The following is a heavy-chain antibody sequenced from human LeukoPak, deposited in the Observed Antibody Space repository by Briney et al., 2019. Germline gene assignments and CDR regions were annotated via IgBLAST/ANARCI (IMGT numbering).Heavy chain of an antibody. CDR1: GFTFSSYW. CDR3: ARERGGLSSSWYFTLDY. V-gene: IGHV3-74*01. D-gene: IGHD6-13*01. J-gene: IGHJ4*02. Sequence: PGGSLRLSCAGSGFTFSSYWMHWVRQAPGKGLVWVSRINSDGSTTGHAESVKGRFTVSRDNAKNTLYLQMNSLRAEDTAVYYCARERGGLSSSWYFTLDYWGQGTLVTVSS. CDR2: INSDGSTT.